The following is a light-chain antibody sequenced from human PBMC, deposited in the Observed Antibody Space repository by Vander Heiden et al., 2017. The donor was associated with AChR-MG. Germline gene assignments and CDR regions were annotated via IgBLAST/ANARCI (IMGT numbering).Light chain of an antibody. CDR3: QQDNSLWT. V-gene: IGKV1-5*03. Sequence: DIQMTQSPSTLSASVGDRVTITSRASQSISSLLAWYQQKPGKAPKLLIYKASNLETGVPSRFSGSASGTEFTLTISSLQPDDFATYYCQQDNSLWTFGQGTKVEIK. CDR2: KAS. J-gene: IGKJ1*01. CDR1: QSISSL.